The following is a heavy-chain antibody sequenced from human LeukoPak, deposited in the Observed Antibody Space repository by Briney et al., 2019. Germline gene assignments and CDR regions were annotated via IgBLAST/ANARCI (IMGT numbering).Heavy chain of an antibody. Sequence: SETLSLTCTVSGASITSSGYYWGWIRQSPGKGLHWIGSLYYSGSTYYDPSLKSRVTISRDTSKNQFSLKLSSVTAADTAVYFCARTQYCSGGSCYPYYFDYWGQGTLVTVSS. J-gene: IGHJ4*02. CDR2: LYYSGST. V-gene: IGHV4-39*01. CDR3: ARTQYCSGGSCYPYYFDY. D-gene: IGHD2-15*01. CDR1: GASITSSGYY.